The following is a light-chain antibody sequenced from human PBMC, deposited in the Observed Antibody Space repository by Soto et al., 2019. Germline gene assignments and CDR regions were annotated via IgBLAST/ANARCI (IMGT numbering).Light chain of an antibody. CDR2: ATS. CDR1: QSIGNY. CDR3: QQYGGTWT. V-gene: IGKV3-11*01. J-gene: IGKJ1*01. Sequence: EIVLTQSPAPLSVSPGERATLYCRASQSIGNYLAWYQQKPGQAPRLLIYATSNRATGIPARFSGSGSGTDFTLTISRLEPEDFAVYYCQQYGGTWTFGQGTKVDIK.